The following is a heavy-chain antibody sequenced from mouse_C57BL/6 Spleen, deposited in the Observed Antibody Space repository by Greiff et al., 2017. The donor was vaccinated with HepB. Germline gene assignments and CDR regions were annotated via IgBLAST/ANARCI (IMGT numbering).Heavy chain of an antibody. Sequence: QVQLKQSGAELARPGASVKLSCKASGYTFTSYGISWVKQSTGQGLEWIGEIYPRSGNTYYNEKFKGKATLTADKSSSTAYMELRSLTSEDSAVYFCARGRLDGYYDAMDYWGQGTSVTVSS. CDR3: ARGRLDGYYDAMDY. CDR2: IYPRSGNT. J-gene: IGHJ4*01. D-gene: IGHD2-3*01. V-gene: IGHV1-81*01. CDR1: GYTFTSYG.